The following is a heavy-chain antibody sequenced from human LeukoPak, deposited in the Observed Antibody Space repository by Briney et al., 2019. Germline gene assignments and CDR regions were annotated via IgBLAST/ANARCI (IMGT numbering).Heavy chain of an antibody. CDR2: IYYSGST. D-gene: IGHD3-3*01. J-gene: IGHJ3*02. V-gene: IGHV4-59*08. CDR1: GGSISSYY. CDR3: ASVYDFWSGGRYDAFDI. Sequence: SETLSLTCTVSGGSISSYYWSWIRQPPGKGLEWIGYIYYSGSTNYNPSLKSRVTISLDTSKNQFSLKLSSVTAADTAVYYCASVYDFWSGGRYDAFDIWGQGTMVTVSS.